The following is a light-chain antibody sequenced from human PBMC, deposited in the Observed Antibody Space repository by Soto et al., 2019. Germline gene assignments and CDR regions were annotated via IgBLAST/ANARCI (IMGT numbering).Light chain of an antibody. CDR1: QSISSW. CDR2: DAS. J-gene: IGKJ1*01. CDR3: QQYNTYST. Sequence: DIQMTQSPSTLSASVGDRVSITCRARQSISSWLAWHQQKPGKAPKLLIYDASSLKSGVPSRFSGSGSGTEFTLTISSLQPDDFATYYCQQYNTYSTFGQGTKVDI. V-gene: IGKV1-5*01.